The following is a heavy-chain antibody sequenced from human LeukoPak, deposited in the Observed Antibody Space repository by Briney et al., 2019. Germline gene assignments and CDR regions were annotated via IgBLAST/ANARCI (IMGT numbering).Heavy chain of an antibody. CDR1: GYTFTSYG. D-gene: IGHD2-15*01. J-gene: IGHJ4*02. V-gene: IGHV1-18*01. Sequence: VASVKVSCKASGYTFTSYGISWVRQAPGQGLEWMGWISAYNGNTNYAQKLQGRVTMTTDTSTSTAYMELRSLRSDDTAVYYCARYCSGGSCTPGRDYWGQGTLVTVSS. CDR2: ISAYNGNT. CDR3: ARYCSGGSCTPGRDY.